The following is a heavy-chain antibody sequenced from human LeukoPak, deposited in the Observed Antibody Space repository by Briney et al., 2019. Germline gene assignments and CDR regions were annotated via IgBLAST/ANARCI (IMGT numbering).Heavy chain of an antibody. CDR1: VFTFSSYG. CDR3: ANGGDSSSWYRYYFDY. D-gene: IGHD6-13*01. CDR2: IRYDGSNK. Sequence: PGGSLRLSRAASVFTFSSYGMHWVRQAPRKGLEWVAFIRYDGSNKYYADSVKGRFTISRDNSKNTLYLQMNSLGAEDTAVYYCANGGDSSSWYRYYFDYWGQGTLVTVSS. V-gene: IGHV3-30*02. J-gene: IGHJ4*02.